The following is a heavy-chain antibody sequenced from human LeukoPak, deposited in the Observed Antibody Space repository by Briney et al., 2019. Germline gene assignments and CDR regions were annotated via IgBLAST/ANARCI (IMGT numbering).Heavy chain of an antibody. J-gene: IGHJ3*02. D-gene: IGHD3-10*01. CDR1: GYTFTGYY. CDR2: INPNSGGT. Sequence: GASVKVSCKASGYTFTGYYMHWVRQAPGQGLEWMGRINPNSGGTNYAQKFQGRVTMTRDTSISTAYMELSRLRSDDTAVYYCARPKYYYGSGGYRDAFDIWGQGTMVTVSS. V-gene: IGHV1-2*06. CDR3: ARPKYYYGSGGYRDAFDI.